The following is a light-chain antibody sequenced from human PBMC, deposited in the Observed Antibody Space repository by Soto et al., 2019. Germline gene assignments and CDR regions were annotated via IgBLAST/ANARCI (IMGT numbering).Light chain of an antibody. J-gene: IGKJ5*01. CDR1: QGISSW. CDR3: QQDNSFPHT. CDR2: AAS. Sequence: IQLTQSPASVSTSVGDRFTSTWRASQGISSWLAWYQQKPGEAPTLLIYAASSLQSGVPASFSGSGYGTDFILTISSLQPEDFATYYCQQDNSFPHTFGQGTRLEIK. V-gene: IGKV1-12*01.